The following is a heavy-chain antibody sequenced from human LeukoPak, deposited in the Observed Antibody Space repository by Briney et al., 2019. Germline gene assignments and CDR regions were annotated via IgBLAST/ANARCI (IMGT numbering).Heavy chain of an antibody. J-gene: IGHJ4*02. CDR1: GLPFGSYV. CDR2: INHNAEMI. Sequence: PGGSLRLSCEGSGLPFGSYVMSWVRQAPGKGLEWVAYINHNAEMIFYPDFVKGRFTISRDNPKKSLYLQMNALRYEDTAIYYCARDHDWAFDLWGQGTLVTVSS. V-gene: IGHV3-48*02. CDR3: ARDHDWAFDL. D-gene: IGHD3-9*01.